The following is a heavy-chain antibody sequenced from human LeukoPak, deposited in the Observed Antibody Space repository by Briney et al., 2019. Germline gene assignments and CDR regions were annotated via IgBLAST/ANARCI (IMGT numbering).Heavy chain of an antibody. D-gene: IGHD1-26*01. CDR1: GFTFSSYW. Sequence: GGSLRLSCAASGFTFSSYWMHWVRQAPGKGLVWVSRINSDGSSTSYADSVKGRFTISRDNSKNTLYLQMNSLRAEDTAVYYCAAGATAGPFDYWGQGTLVTVSS. CDR3: AAGATAGPFDY. J-gene: IGHJ4*02. CDR2: INSDGSST. V-gene: IGHV3-74*01.